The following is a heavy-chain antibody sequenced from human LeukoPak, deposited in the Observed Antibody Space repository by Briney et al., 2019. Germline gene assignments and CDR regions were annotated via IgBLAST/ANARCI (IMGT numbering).Heavy chain of an antibody. CDR2: IHTSGST. CDR1: GGSISTGSNY. CDR3: ARNLGASIFGVGEFDP. Sequence: SETLSLICTVSGGSISTGSNYWSWIRQPAGKGLEWIGHIHTSGSTNYNPSLKSRVTISLDTSMTQFSLKLSSVTAADTAVYYCARNLGASIFGVGEFDPWGQGTLVTVSS. J-gene: IGHJ5*02. V-gene: IGHV4-61*09. D-gene: IGHD3-3*01.